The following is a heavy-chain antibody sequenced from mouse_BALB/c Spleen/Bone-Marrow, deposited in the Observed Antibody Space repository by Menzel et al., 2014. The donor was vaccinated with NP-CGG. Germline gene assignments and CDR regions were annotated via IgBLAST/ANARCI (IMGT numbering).Heavy chain of an antibody. CDR1: GYVFSTYW. CDR3: ARGGISVDY. J-gene: IGHJ2*01. CDR2: IYPGDGDT. Sequence: QVQLQQSGAEPVRPGSSVKISCESSGYVFSTYWINWVKQRPGQGLEWIGQIYPGDGDTDYNGKFKDKATLTADKSSNTAYMQLSSLTSEDSAVYFCARGGISVDYWGQGTTLTVSS. V-gene: IGHV1-80*01.